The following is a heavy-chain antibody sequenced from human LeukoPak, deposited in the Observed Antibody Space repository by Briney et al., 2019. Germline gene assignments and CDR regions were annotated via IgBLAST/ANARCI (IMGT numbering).Heavy chain of an antibody. CDR3: AKPISGGLAVTADWFHP. Sequence: GGSLRLSCTASGFAFSAYAMSWLRQPPGKGLEWVSTINANSGTTSYAASVRGRFTISRDNSKNTLYLQLNTLRADDTATYYCAKPISGGLAVTADWFHPWGQGTLVVVSS. CDR1: GFAFSAYA. J-gene: IGHJ5*01. D-gene: IGHD6-19*01. V-gene: IGHV3-23*01. CDR2: INANSGTT.